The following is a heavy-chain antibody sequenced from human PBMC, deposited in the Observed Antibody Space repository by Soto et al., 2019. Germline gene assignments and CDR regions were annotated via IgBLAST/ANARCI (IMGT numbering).Heavy chain of an antibody. J-gene: IGHJ6*02. D-gene: IGHD3-3*01. Sequence: GESLKISCKGSGYSFTIYWIGWVRQMPGKGLEWMGIIYPGDSDTRYSPSFQGQVTISADKSISTAYLQWSSLKASDTAMYYCARSPYDFWSGYYKDYYYGMDVWGQGTTVTVSS. CDR3: ARSPYDFWSGYYKDYYYGMDV. V-gene: IGHV5-51*01. CDR2: IYPGDSDT. CDR1: GYSFTIYW.